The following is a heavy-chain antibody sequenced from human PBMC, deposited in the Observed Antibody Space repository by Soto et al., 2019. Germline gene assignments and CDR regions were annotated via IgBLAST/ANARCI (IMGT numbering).Heavy chain of an antibody. CDR2: INPNGGST. V-gene: IGHV1-46*01. CDR3: ARAGYCSGGTCFHGNCDY. J-gene: IGHJ4*02. D-gene: IGHD2-15*01. Sequence: ASVKVCCTSSVYTFATYYIHCVRQAPGQGLEWLGIINPNGGSTTYAQKFQGRVTMTRDTSTSTVYLELSSLRSEDTAVYYCARAGYCSGGTCFHGNCDYWGQGTLVTVSS. CDR1: VYTFATYY.